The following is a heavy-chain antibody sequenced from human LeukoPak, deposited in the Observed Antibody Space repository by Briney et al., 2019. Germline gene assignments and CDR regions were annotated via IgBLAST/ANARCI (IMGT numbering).Heavy chain of an antibody. Sequence: PSETLSLTCTVSGGSISSSSYYWGWIRQPPGKGLEWMGSIYYSGSTYYNPSLKSRVTISVDTSKNQFSLKLSSVTAADTAVYYCARLAVATYYFDYWGQGTLVTVSS. CDR3: ARLAVATYYFDY. J-gene: IGHJ4*02. V-gene: IGHV4-39*07. CDR2: IYYSGST. D-gene: IGHD6-19*01. CDR1: GGSISSSSYY.